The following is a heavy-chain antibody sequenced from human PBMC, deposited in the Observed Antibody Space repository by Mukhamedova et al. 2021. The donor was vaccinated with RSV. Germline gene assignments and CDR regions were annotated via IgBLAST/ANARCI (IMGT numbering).Heavy chain of an antibody. Sequence: YNPSLKSRVTISIDTSKNQFSLKLSSVTAADTAVYYCRGFLGYCSGPYCYSGGLDFWGLGPLFTVSS. J-gene: IGHJ3*01. D-gene: IGHD2-15*01. CDR3: RGFLGYCSGPYCYSGGLDF. V-gene: IGHV4-59*01.